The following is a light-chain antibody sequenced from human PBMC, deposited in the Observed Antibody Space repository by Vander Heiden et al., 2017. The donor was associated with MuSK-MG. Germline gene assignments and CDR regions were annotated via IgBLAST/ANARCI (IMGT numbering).Light chain of an antibody. CDR2: DAS. V-gene: IGKV3-11*01. J-gene: IGKJ4*01. CDR3: QQRSDWPPLT. Sequence: EIVLTQSPATLSLSPGERATLSCRASQSVGTYLAWYQQKPGQAPRLLIYDASNRATGIPTRFSGSGSGTDFTLTISSREIEDFAVYYCQQRSDWPPLTFGGGTKVEIK. CDR1: QSVGTY.